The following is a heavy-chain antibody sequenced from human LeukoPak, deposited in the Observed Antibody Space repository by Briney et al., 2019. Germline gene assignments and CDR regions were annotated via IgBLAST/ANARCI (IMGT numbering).Heavy chain of an antibody. CDR1: EFTVSSNY. Sequence: WGSLRLSCAASEFTVSSNYRSWVRQAPGKGLEWVSVIFSGGSTNYEDSVKGRFTISRDNSKNTLCLQMGSMTAEDTAVYYCARAKCGGDCFPYYFDYWSQGTLVTV. CDR2: IFSGGST. V-gene: IGHV3-66*01. J-gene: IGHJ4*02. CDR3: ARAKCGGDCFPYYFDY. D-gene: IGHD2-21*02.